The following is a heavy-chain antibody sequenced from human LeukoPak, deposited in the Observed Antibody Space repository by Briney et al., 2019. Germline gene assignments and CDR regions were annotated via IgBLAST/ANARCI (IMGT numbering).Heavy chain of an antibody. CDR2: IYYSGST. CDR3: ARHGADYYDSSGYYLALTWFDP. J-gene: IGHJ5*02. D-gene: IGHD3-22*01. CDR1: GGSISSYY. V-gene: IGHV4-59*08. Sequence: SETLSLTRTVSGGSISSYYWSWIRQPPGKGLEWIGYIYYSGSTNYNPSLKSRVTISVDTSKNQFSLKLSSVTAADTAVYYCARHGADYYDSSGYYLALTWFDPWGQGTLVTVSS.